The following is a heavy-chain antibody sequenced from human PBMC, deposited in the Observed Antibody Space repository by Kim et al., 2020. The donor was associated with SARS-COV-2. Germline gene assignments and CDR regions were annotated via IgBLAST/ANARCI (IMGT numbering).Heavy chain of an antibody. Sequence: RPSFQGQVTISADKSISTAYLQWSSLKASDTAMYYCARRFWNDDSKLDYWGQGTLVTVSS. D-gene: IGHD1-1*01. CDR3: ARRFWNDDSKLDY. V-gene: IGHV5-51*01. J-gene: IGHJ4*02.